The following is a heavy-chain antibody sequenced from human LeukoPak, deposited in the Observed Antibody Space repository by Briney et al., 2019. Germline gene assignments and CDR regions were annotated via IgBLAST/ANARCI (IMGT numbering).Heavy chain of an antibody. CDR2: ISSSSSYI. D-gene: IGHD3-22*01. V-gene: IGHV3-21*01. CDR1: GFTFSSYR. CDR3: ARGDYYDRYYSFDY. J-gene: IGHJ4*02. Sequence: PGGSLRLSCAASGFTFSSYRMNWVRQAPGKGLEWVSSISSSSSYIYYAASVKGRLTISRDNAKHSLYLQMNSLRAEDTAVYYCARGDYYDRYYSFDYWGQGTLVTVSS.